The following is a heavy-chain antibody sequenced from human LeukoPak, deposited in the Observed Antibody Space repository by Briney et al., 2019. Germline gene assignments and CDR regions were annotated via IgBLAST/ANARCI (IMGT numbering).Heavy chain of an antibody. J-gene: IGHJ6*02. CDR3: ARRVVVVIKGYYYYYGMDV. CDR2: ISAYNGNT. D-gene: IGHD3-22*01. V-gene: IGHV1-18*01. Sequence: ASVKVSCKASGYTFTSYGISWVRQAPGQGLEWMGWISAYNGNTNYAQKLQGRVTMTTDTSTSTAYMGLRSLRSDDTAVYYCARRVVVVIKGYYYYYGMDVWGQGTTVTVSS. CDR1: GYTFTSYG.